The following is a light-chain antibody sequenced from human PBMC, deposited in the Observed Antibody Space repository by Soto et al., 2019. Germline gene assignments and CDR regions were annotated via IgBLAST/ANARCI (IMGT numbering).Light chain of an antibody. CDR2: WAS. CDR3: QQYYSTPLT. V-gene: IGKV4-1*01. Sequence: IVMTQSPDSLAVSLGERATINCKSSQSVLYSSNNKNYLAWYQQKPGQPPKLLIYWASTRESGVPDRFSGSGSGTDFTLTISSLQAEDVAVYYCQQYYSTPLTFGGGTNVEIK. J-gene: IGKJ4*01. CDR1: QSVLYSSNNKNY.